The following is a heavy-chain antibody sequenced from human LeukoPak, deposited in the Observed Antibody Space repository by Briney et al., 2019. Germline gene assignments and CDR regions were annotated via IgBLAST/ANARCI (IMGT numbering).Heavy chain of an antibody. CDR2: IYSSGST. CDR3: ARTSVATAEDHFDF. CDR1: GFTVSTNY. D-gene: IGHD6-13*01. Sequence: GGSLRLSCAASGFTVSTNYMSWVRQAPGKGLEWVSIIYSSGSTYYADSVKGRFTISRDNSKNTLYLQMNSLRAEDTAPYYCARTSVATAEDHFDFWGQGTLVTVSS. J-gene: IGHJ4*02. V-gene: IGHV3-53*01.